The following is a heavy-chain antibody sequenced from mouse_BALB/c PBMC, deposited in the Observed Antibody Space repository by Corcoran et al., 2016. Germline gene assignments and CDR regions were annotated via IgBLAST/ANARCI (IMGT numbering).Heavy chain of an antibody. CDR2: ISYDGSN. J-gene: IGHJ2*01. CDR3: ATLLQPFDY. D-gene: IGHD1-2*01. CDR1: GYSITSGYY. V-gene: IGHV3-6*02. Sequence: EVQLQETGPGLVKPSQSLSLTCSVTGYSITSGYYWNWIRQFPGNKLEWMGNISYDGSNNYNPSLKNRISIPRDTSKNQFFLKLNSVTTEDTATYYCATLLQPFDYWGQGTTLTVSS.